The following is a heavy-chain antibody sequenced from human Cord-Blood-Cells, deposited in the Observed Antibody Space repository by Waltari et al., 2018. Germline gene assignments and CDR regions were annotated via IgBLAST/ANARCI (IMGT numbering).Heavy chain of an antibody. V-gene: IGHV4-34*01. Sequence: QVQLQQWGAGLLKPSEPLSLTCAVDGGSFSGYYWSWIRPPPGQGLEWIGEINHSGSTNYNPSLKSRVTISVDTSKNHFSLKLSSVTAADTAVYYCCTVEGVVDYWGQGTLVTVSS. CDR2: INHSGST. D-gene: IGHD3-16*01. J-gene: IGHJ4*02. CDR1: GGSFSGYY. CDR3: CTVEGVVDY.